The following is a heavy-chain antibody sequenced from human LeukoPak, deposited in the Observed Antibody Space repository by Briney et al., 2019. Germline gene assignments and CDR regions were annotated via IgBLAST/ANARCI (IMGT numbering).Heavy chain of an antibody. D-gene: IGHD2-21*02. Sequence: ASVKVSCKASGYTFTSYAMHWVRQAPGQRLEWMGWINAGNGNTKYSQKFQGRVTITRDTSASTAYMKLSSLRSEDTAVYYCARDGGLYCGGDCYFDYWGQGTLVTVSS. J-gene: IGHJ4*02. V-gene: IGHV1-3*01. CDR1: GYTFTSYA. CDR3: ARDGGLYCGGDCYFDY. CDR2: INAGNGNT.